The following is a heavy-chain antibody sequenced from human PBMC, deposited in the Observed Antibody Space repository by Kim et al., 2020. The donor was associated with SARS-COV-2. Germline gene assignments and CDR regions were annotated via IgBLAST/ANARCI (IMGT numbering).Heavy chain of an antibody. CDR1: GYTFTSYY. CDR2: INPSGGST. CDR3: ARGGVATIFFQSGYYYGMDV. V-gene: IGHV1-46*01. Sequence: ASVKVSCKASGYTFTSYYMHWVRQAPGQGLEWMGIINPSGGSTSYAQKFQGRVTMTRDTSTSTVYMELSSLRSEDTAVYYCARGGVATIFFQSGYYYGMDVWGQGTTVTVSS. J-gene: IGHJ6*02. D-gene: IGHD5-12*01.